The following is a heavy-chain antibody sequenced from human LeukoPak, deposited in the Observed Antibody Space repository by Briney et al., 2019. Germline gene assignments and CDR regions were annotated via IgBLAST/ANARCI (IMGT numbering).Heavy chain of an antibody. D-gene: IGHD3-10*01. V-gene: IGHV1-2*02. CDR3: ARGDFTYVLTDTEYYSQH. CDR1: GYTFTDYY. Sequence: ASVKLSCKATGYTFTDYYIHWARQAPGQGLEWMGWINPESANTNYAQRFQGRVAMTRGTSLNTAYMELSRLTSDDTGIYFCARGDFTYVLTDTEYYSQHWGEGTLVTVSS. J-gene: IGHJ4*02. CDR2: INPESANT.